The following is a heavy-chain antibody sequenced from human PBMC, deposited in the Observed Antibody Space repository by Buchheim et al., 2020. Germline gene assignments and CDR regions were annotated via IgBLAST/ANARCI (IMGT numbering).Heavy chain of an antibody. Sequence: QVQLVESGGGVVQPGRSLRLSCAASGFTFSSYGMHWVRQAPGKGLEWVAVISYDGRNKYYADSVKGRFTISRDNSKNTLYLQMNSLRAEDTAVYYCAKCAIYYDFGSGSDYWGQGTL. CDR1: GFTFSSYG. CDR2: ISYDGRNK. CDR3: AKCAIYYDFGSGSDY. D-gene: IGHD3-3*01. V-gene: IGHV3-30*18. J-gene: IGHJ4*02.